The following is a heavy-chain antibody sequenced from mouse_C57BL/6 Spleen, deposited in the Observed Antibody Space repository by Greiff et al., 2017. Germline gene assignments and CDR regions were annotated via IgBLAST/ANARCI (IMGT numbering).Heavy chain of an antibody. CDR2: ISSGGSYT. J-gene: IGHJ2*01. CDR1: GFTFSSYG. CDR3: ARQGDSSGYFDY. Sequence: DVKLVESGGDLVKPGGSLKLSCAASGFTFSSYGMSWVRQTPDKRLEWVATISSGGSYTYYPDSVKGRFTISRDNAKNTLYLQMSSLKSEDTAMYYCARQGDSSGYFDYWGQGTTLTVSS. D-gene: IGHD3-2*02. V-gene: IGHV5-6*02.